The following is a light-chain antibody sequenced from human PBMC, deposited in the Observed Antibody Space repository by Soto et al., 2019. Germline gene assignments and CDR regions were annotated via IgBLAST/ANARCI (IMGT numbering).Light chain of an antibody. CDR2: EVS. V-gene: IGLV2-14*01. Sequence: QSVLTQPASVSGSPGQSITISCTGTSSDVGAYNYVSWYQQHPGKAPKLMIYEVSNRPSGVSNRFSGSQSGNTASLTISGLQAEDEANYYCSSYTTSNTPLYVFGTGTKVSV. J-gene: IGLJ1*01. CDR3: SSYTTSNTPLYV. CDR1: SSDVGAYNY.